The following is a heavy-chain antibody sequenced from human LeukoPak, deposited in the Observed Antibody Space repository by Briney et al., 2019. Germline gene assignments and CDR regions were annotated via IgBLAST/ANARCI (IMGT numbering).Heavy chain of an antibody. CDR1: GGSFSGYY. V-gene: IGHV4-34*01. Sequence: PSETLSLTCAVYGGSFSGYYWSWIRQPPGKGLEWIGEINHSGSTNYNPSLKSRVTISVDTSKNQFSLKLSSVTAADTAVYYCAGVGYSSSWYDNYYYYYMDVWGKGTTVTVSS. CDR2: INHSGST. J-gene: IGHJ6*03. D-gene: IGHD6-13*01. CDR3: AGVGYSSSWYDNYYYYYMDV.